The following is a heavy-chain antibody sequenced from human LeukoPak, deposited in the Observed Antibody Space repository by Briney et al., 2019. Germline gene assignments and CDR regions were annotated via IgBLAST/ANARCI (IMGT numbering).Heavy chain of an antibody. CDR3: ARSYDILTGRYYYYGMDV. Sequence: SVKVSCKASGGTFSSYAITWVRQAPGQGLEWMGGIIPIFGTAKYAQKFQGRVTIKADESTSTAYMELSSLRSEDTAVYYCARSYDILTGRYYYYGMDVWGQGTTDTVSS. CDR2: IIPIFGTA. V-gene: IGHV1-69*13. J-gene: IGHJ6*02. D-gene: IGHD3-9*01. CDR1: GGTFSSYA.